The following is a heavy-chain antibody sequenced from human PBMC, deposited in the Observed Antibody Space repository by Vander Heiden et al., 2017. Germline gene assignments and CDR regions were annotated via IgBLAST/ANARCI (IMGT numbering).Heavy chain of an antibody. CDR2: ISWDGGST. J-gene: IGHJ4*02. Sequence: EVQLVESGGVVVQPGGSLRLSCAASGFTFDDYTMHWVRQAPWKGLEWVSLISWDGGSTVEVDSEKGRFTISRDHFKNFLYMNMHSLRPEDTAWYYCAIAPGRGRIDYWGQGSMSAVCS. CDR3: AIAPGRGRIDY. V-gene: IGHV3-43*01. D-gene: IGHD3-10*01. CDR1: GFTFDDYT.